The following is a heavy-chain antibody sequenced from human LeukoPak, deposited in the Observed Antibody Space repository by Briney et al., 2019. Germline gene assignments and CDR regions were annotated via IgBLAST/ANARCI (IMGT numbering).Heavy chain of an antibody. D-gene: IGHD4-11*01. CDR2: ICYDVSNK. Sequence: PGRSLRLSCAASGFTFSIYGMHWVRQAPGKGLERVAGICYDVSNKYYADSVKGRFTISRDNSKNTLYLQMNSLRAEDTAVYYCARSPADYSNYYFDYWGQGTLVTVSS. CDR1: GFTFSIYG. J-gene: IGHJ4*02. V-gene: IGHV3-33*01. CDR3: ARSPADYSNYYFDY.